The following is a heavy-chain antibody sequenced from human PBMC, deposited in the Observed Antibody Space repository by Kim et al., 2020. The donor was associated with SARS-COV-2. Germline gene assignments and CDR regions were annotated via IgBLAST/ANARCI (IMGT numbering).Heavy chain of an antibody. Sequence: GGSLRLSCAASGFTVSSNYMSWVRQAPGKGLEWVSVIYSGGSTYYADSVKGRFTISRDTSKNTLYLQMNSLRAEDTAVYYCASARLAYCGGDCGPHDWYFDLWGRGTLVTVSS. J-gene: IGHJ2*01. D-gene: IGHD2-21*02. V-gene: IGHV3-66*01. CDR3: ASARLAYCGGDCGPHDWYFDL. CDR2: IYSGGST. CDR1: GFTVSSNY.